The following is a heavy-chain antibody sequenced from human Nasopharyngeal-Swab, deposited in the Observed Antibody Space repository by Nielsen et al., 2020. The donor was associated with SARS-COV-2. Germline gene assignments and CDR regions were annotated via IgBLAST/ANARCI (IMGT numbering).Heavy chain of an antibody. V-gene: IGHV4-39*01. CDR3: ARMYYDFWSGYYEVYNWFDP. J-gene: IGHJ5*02. D-gene: IGHD3-3*01. Sequence: WIRQPPGKGLEWIGRIYYSGSTYYNPSLKSRVTISVDTSKNKFSLKLSSVTAADTAVYYCARMYYDFWSGYYEVYNWFDPWGQGTLVTVSS. CDR2: IYYSGST.